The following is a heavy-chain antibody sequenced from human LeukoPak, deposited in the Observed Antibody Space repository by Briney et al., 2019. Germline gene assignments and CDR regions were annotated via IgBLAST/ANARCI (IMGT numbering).Heavy chain of an antibody. D-gene: IGHD2-15*01. CDR3: ARPNIRYCSGGACPNDGSDY. CDR1: GGSISSSNYY. V-gene: IGHV4-39*07. Sequence: SETLSLTCTVSGGSISSSNYYWGWIRQPPGKGLEWIGSIYYSGSTYYSPSLKSRVTISVDTSKNQFSLKLSSVTAADTAVYYCARPNIRYCSGGACPNDGSDYWGQGTLVTVSS. CDR2: IYYSGST. J-gene: IGHJ4*02.